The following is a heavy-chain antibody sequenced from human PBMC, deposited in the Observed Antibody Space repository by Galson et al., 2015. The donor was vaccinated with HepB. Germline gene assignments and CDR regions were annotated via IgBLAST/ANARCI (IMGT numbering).Heavy chain of an antibody. J-gene: IGHJ4*02. CDR2: ISSSSSYI. D-gene: IGHD3-10*01. V-gene: IGHV3-21*01. CDR1: GFTFSSYS. Sequence: SLRLSCAASGFTFSSYSMNWVRQAPGKGLEWVSSISSSSSYIYYADSVKGRFTISRDNAKNSLYLQMNSLRAEDTAVYYCAGDPGSITMVRGVPDYWGQGTLVTVSS. CDR3: AGDPGSITMVRGVPDY.